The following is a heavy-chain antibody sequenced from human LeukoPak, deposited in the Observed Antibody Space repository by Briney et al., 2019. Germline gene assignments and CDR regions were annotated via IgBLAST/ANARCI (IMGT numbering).Heavy chain of an antibody. V-gene: IGHV4-59*11. CDR2: IYNSGST. D-gene: IGHD3-10*01. CDR1: GASISRHH. Sequence: SSDTLSLTCTVSGASISRHHWSWLRQSPGKGLEGIGYIYNSGSTNHNPSLKCRVTISVDTSKNQFSLKLNSVTAGDTAVYYCAREYYYGSGSAPFFDYWGLGTLVTVSA. J-gene: IGHJ4*02. CDR3: AREYYYGSGSAPFFDY.